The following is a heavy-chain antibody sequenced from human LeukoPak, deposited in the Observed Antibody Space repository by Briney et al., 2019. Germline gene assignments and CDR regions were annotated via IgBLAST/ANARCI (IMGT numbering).Heavy chain of an antibody. CDR1: GDSVSSNSAA. CDR3: ARGGDSSAYYPYYYYGMDV. J-gene: IGHJ6*02. CDR2: TYYRSKWYN. V-gene: IGHV6-1*01. D-gene: IGHD3-22*01. Sequence: SQTLSLTCAISGDSVSSNSAAWIWIRQSPSRGLEWLGRTYYRSKWYNDYAVSVQSRITINPDTSKNQFSLHLNSVTPEDTAVYYCARGGDSSAYYPYYYYGMDVWGQGTTVTVSS.